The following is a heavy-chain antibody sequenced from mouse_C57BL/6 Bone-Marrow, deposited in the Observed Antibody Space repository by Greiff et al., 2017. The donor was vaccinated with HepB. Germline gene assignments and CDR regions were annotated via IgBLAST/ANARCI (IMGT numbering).Heavy chain of an antibody. D-gene: IGHD1-1*01. V-gene: IGHV5-4*01. CDR3: ARDKGGLLRGYFDV. CDR2: ISDGGSYT. J-gene: IGHJ1*03. Sequence: EVQLVESGGGLVKPGGSLKLSCAASGFTFSSYAMSWVRQTPEKRLEWVATISDGGSYTYYPDNVKGRFTISRDNAKNNLYLQMSHLKSEDTAMYYCARDKGGLLRGYFDVWGTGTTVTVSS. CDR1: GFTFSSYA.